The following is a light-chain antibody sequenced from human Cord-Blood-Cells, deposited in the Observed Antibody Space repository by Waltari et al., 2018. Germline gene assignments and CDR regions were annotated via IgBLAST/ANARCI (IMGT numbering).Light chain of an antibody. J-gene: IGKJ2*01. Sequence: EIVMTQSPATLSVSPGERATLSGRARQSVSSNLAWYQQKPGQAPRLLIYGASTRATGIPARFSGSGSGTEFTLTISSLQSEDFAVYYCQQYNNWPYTFGQGTKLEIK. CDR3: QQYNNWPYT. V-gene: IGKV3-15*01. CDR1: QSVSSN. CDR2: GAS.